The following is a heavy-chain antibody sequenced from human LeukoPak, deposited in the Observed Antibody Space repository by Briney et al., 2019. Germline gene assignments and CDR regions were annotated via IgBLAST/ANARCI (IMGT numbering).Heavy chain of an antibody. CDR1: GGSISSGGYY. CDR3: ARAHEWELTQNWFDP. J-gene: IGHJ5*02. Sequence: SETLSLTCTVSGGSISSGGYYWSWIRQHPGKGLEWIGYIYYSGSTYYNPSLKSRVTISVDTSKNQFSLKLSSVTAADTAVYYCARAHEWELTQNWFDPWGQGTLVTVSS. V-gene: IGHV4-31*03. CDR2: IYYSGST. D-gene: IGHD1-26*01.